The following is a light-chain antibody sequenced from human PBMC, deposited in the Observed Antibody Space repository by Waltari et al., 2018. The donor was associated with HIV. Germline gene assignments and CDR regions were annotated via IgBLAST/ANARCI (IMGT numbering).Light chain of an antibody. CDR3: SSYAGSNNLV. Sequence: QSALTQPPSASGSPGQSVTISCTGTISDVGGYNYVSWYQHHPGKAPKLMIYEASKRPSGVPDRFSGSKSGNTASLTVSGLQAEDEANYYCSSYAGSNNLVFGGGTKLTVL. V-gene: IGLV2-8*01. CDR2: EAS. CDR1: ISDVGGYNY. J-gene: IGLJ2*01.